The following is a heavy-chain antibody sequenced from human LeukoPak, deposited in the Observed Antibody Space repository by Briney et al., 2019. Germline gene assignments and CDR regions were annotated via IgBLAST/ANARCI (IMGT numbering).Heavy chain of an antibody. CDR2: ISGNGGST. CDR3: AKDTSNGYTDSYYGMDV. Sequence: PGGSLRLSCVASGFTFSSYAMSWVRQAPGKGLEWVSIISGNGGSTHYADSVKGRFTISRDNSKNTLHLQMNSLRAEDTAVYYCAKDTSNGYTDSYYGMDVWGQGTTVTVSS. CDR1: GFTFSSYA. V-gene: IGHV3-23*01. D-gene: IGHD2-2*02. J-gene: IGHJ6*02.